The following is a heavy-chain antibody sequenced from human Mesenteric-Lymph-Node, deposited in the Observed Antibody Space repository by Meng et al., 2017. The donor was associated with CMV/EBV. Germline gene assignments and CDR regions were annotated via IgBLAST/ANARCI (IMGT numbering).Heavy chain of an antibody. J-gene: IGHJ6*02. CDR2: VYHSGSS. CDR3: ARTYVSGYYSYGIDV. CDR1: GGSISTYY. Sequence: SETLSLTCTVSGGSISTYYWSWIRQPPGKGLEWVGYVYHSGSSNYNPSLGSRVTISVDTSENQFSLKLSSVTAADTAVYYCARTYVSGYYSYGIDVWGQGTTVTVSS. D-gene: IGHD3-10*01. V-gene: IGHV4-59*01.